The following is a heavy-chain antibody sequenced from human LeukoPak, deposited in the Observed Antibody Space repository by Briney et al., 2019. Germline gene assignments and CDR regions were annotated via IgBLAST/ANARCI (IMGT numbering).Heavy chain of an antibody. V-gene: IGHV4-4*07. CDR3: ARDKHFNDAFDI. Sequence: ASETLSLTCTVSGHSISTYYWSWIRQPAGKGLEWIGRIYTSGSANYNPSLKSRVTISVDTSKNQFSLKLTSVTAADTAVYYCARDKHFNDAFDIWGQGTMVTVS. J-gene: IGHJ3*02. D-gene: IGHD3-3*02. CDR2: IYTSGSA. CDR1: GHSISTYY.